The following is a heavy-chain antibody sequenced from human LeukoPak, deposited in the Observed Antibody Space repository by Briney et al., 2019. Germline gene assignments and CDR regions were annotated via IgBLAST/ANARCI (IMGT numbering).Heavy chain of an antibody. CDR2: IYPSGST. J-gene: IGHJ5*02. CDR1: GGSISSYY. D-gene: IGHD1-1*01. CDR3: ARAPTGTGGWNWFDP. V-gene: IGHV4-4*07. Sequence: PSGTLSLTCTVSGGSISSYYWSWIRQPAGKGLELIGRIYPSGSTNYNPSLKSRVTMSVDTSKNQFSLKLSSVTAADTAVYYCARAPTGTGGWNWFDPWGQGTLVTVSS.